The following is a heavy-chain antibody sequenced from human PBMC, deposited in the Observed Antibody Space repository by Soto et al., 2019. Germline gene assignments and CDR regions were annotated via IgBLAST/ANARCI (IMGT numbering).Heavy chain of an antibody. CDR2: IRSKAYGGTT. V-gene: IGHV3-49*04. CDR3: TRKAYYYDSSGYYQVGFFDY. D-gene: IGHD3-22*01. Sequence: GSLRLSCTASGFTFGDYAMSWVRQAPGKGLEWVGFIRSKAYGGTTEYAASVKGRFTISREDSKSIAYLQMNSLKTEDTAVYYCTRKAYYYDSSGYYQVGFFDYWGQGTLVT. J-gene: IGHJ4*02. CDR1: GFTFGDYA.